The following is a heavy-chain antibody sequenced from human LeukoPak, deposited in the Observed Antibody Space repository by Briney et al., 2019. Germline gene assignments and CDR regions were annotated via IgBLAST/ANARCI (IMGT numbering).Heavy chain of an antibody. CDR3: ARVGSSGYPIDY. D-gene: IGHD3-22*01. Sequence: GGSLRLSCAASGFTFSDYYMSWIRQAPGKGLEWVSYISSSGSTINYADSVKGRFTISRDSARKSLFLQMNSLRAEDTAVYYCARVGSSGYPIDYWGQGTLVTVSS. V-gene: IGHV3-11*01. CDR2: ISSSGSTI. J-gene: IGHJ4*02. CDR1: GFTFSDYY.